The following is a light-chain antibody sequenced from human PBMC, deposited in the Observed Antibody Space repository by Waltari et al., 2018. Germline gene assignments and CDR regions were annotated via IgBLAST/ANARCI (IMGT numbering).Light chain of an antibody. V-gene: IGKV1-33*01. CDR1: QDIRKN. CDR2: AAS. Sequence: DIQMTQSPSSLSASVGDRVTITCQASQDIRKNLNWFQQKPGKAPQVLIFAASNSQAAVPSRFSGSGSGTDFAFTISSLQPEDIGTYYCQQYADLPLTFGGGTRVEIK. J-gene: IGKJ4*01. CDR3: QQYADLPLT.